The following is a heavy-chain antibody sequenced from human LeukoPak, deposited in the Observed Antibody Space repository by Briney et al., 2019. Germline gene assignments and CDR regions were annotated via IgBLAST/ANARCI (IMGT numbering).Heavy chain of an antibody. Sequence: GGSLRLSCAASGFTFSSYSMNWVRQAPGKGLEWVPSISSSSSYIYYADSVKGRFTISRDNAKNSLYLQMNSLRAEDTAVYYCARGGTMIVVGPGAFDIWGQGTMVTVSS. J-gene: IGHJ3*02. CDR2: ISSSSSYI. CDR3: ARGGTMIVVGPGAFDI. D-gene: IGHD3-22*01. V-gene: IGHV3-21*01. CDR1: GFTFSSYS.